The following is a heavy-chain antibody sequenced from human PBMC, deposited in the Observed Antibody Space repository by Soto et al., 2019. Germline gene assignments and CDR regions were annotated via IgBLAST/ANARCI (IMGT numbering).Heavy chain of an antibody. CDR3: ATPRGIAVAGTWPRGAFDI. J-gene: IGHJ3*02. CDR2: IIPIFGTA. Sequence: RASVKVSCKASGGTFSSYAISWVRQAPGQGLEWMGGIIPIFGTANYAQKFQGRVTITADESTSTAYMELSSLRSEDTAVYYCATPRGIAVAGTWPRGAFDIWGQGTMVTVSS. D-gene: IGHD6-19*01. V-gene: IGHV1-69*13. CDR1: GGTFSSYA.